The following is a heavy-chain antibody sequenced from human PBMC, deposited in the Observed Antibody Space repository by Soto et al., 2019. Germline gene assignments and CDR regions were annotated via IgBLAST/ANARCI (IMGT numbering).Heavy chain of an antibody. CDR2: IYSGGST. CDR3: ARAVVVPAARALDYYGMDV. CDR1: GFTVSSNY. J-gene: IGHJ6*02. D-gene: IGHD2-2*01. V-gene: IGHV3-53*01. Sequence: GGSLRLSCAASGFTVSSNYMSWVRQAPGKGLEWVSVIYSGGSTYYADSVKGRFTISRDNSKNTLYLQMNSLRAEDTAVYYCARAVVVPAARALDYYGMDVWGQGTTVTVSS.